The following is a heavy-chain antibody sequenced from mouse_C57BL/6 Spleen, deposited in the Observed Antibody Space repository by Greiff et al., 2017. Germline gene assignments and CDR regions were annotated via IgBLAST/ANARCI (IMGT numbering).Heavy chain of an antibody. CDR2: INPSNGGT. CDR1: GYTFTSYW. CDR3: AIRGTAHAAQYYCAMDY. V-gene: IGHV1-53*01. J-gene: IGHJ4*01. D-gene: IGHD3-2*02. Sequence: QVQLQQPGTELVKPGASVKLSCKASGYTFTSYWMHWVKQRPGQGLEWIGNINPSNGGTNYNEKFKSKATLTVDKSSSTAYMQLSSLTSEDSAVYYCAIRGTAHAAQYYCAMDYWGQGTTVTDSS.